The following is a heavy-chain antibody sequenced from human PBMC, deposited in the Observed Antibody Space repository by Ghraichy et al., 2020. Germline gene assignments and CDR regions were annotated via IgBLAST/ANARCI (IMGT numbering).Heavy chain of an antibody. V-gene: IGHV4-34*01. D-gene: IGHD3-16*01. CDR3: ARGGGRKRPWYFDL. Sequence: SETLSLTCAVYIGSFSDYYWSWIRQPPGKGLEWIGQINHSGSTNYNPSLKSRVTISVDTSKNQFSLKLNSMTAADTAVYYCARGGGRKRPWYFDLWGRGTLVTVSS. CDR1: IGSFSDYY. CDR2: INHSGST. J-gene: IGHJ2*01.